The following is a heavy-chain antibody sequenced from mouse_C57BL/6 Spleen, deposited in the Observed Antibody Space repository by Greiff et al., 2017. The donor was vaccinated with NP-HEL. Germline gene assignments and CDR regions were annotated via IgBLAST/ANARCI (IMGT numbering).Heavy chain of an antibody. Sequence: VKLVESGAELVRPGASVTLSCKASGYTFTDYEMHWVKQTPVHGLEWIGAIDPETGGTAYNQKFKGKAILTADKSSSTAYMELRSLTSEDSAVYYCTIGGYDYPFYAMDYWGQGTSVTVSS. CDR3: TIGGYDYPFYAMDY. CDR1: GYTFTDYE. V-gene: IGHV1-15*01. CDR2: IDPETGGT. J-gene: IGHJ4*01. D-gene: IGHD2-4*01.